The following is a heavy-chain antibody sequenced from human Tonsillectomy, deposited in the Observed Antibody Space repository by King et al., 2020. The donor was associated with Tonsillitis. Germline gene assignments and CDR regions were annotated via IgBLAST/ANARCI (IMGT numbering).Heavy chain of an antibody. Sequence: QLQESGPGLVKPSETLSLTCTVSGGSISNYYWSWIRQPPGPGMEWLGYSNDSCSSGSTNYNPSLRSRVIMSVDTAKNQCSPNLSSVSAADTAVYYCARECGGACYSYWYFDPWGRGTLVTVSS. J-gene: IGHJ2*01. V-gene: IGHV4-59*01. D-gene: IGHD2-21*02. CDR2: SNDSCSSGST. CDR1: GGSISNYY. CDR3: ARECGGACYSYWYFDP.